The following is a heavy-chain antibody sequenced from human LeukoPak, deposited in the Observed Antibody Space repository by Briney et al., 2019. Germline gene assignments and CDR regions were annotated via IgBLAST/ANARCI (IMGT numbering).Heavy chain of an antibody. J-gene: IGHJ4*02. V-gene: IGHV3-15*01. Sequence: GGSLRLSCAASGFNFNFVWMNWVRQAPGKGLEWVGRIITKIEGETRDYAAPVKDRFTISRDDSKTTLYLQMNSLRAEDTAVYYCALIKILSGFDYWGQGTLVTVSS. CDR1: GFNFNFVW. CDR3: ALIKILSGFDY. CDR2: IITKIEGETR.